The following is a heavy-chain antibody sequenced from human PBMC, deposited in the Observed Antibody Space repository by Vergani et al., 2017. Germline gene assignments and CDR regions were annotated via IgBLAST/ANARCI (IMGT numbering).Heavy chain of an antibody. D-gene: IGHD5-24*01. V-gene: IGHV4-38-2*01. CDR3: AGGSGRWLRLRRDYFDY. J-gene: IGHJ4*02. CDR1: GYSISSGYY. CDR2: IYHSGST. Sequence: QVQLQESGPGLVKPSETLSLTCAVSGYSISSGYYWGWIMQPPGKGLEWIGSIYHSGSTYYNPSLKSRVTISVDKSKNQFSLKMSSVTAADTAVYYCAGGSGRWLRLRRDYFDYWGQGTLVTVSS.